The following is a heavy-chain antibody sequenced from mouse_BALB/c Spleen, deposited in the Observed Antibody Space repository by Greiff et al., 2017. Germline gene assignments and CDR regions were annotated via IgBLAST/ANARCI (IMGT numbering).Heavy chain of an antibody. Sequence: QVQLKESGAELAKPGASVKMSCKASGYTFTSYWMHWVKQRPGQGLEWIGYINPSTGYTEYNQKFKDKATLTADKSSSTAYMQLSSLTSEDSAVYYCARSEVRTAMDYWGQGTSVTVSS. D-gene: IGHD2-14*01. CDR2: INPSTGYT. J-gene: IGHJ4*01. V-gene: IGHV1-7*01. CDR3: ARSEVRTAMDY. CDR1: GYTFTSYW.